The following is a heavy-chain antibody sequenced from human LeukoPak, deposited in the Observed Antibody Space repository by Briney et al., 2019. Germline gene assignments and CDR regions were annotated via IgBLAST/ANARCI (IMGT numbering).Heavy chain of an antibody. J-gene: IGHJ4*02. CDR2: IYYSGST. Sequence: SETLSLTCTVSGGSISSYYWSWIRQPPGKGLEWIGYIYYSGSTNYNPSLKSRVTISVDTSKNQFSLKLSSVTAADTAVYSCARVVDTAMAFDYWGQGTLVTVSS. CDR1: GGSISSYY. V-gene: IGHV4-59*01. D-gene: IGHD5-18*01. CDR3: ARVVDTAMAFDY.